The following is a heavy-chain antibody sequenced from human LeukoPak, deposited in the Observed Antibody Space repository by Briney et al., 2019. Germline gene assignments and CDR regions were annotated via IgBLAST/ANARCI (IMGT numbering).Heavy chain of an antibody. Sequence: PGGSLRLSCAASGFTFSSYAMSWVRQAPGKGLEWVSVIYSGGSTYYADSVKGRFTISRDNSKNTLYMQMNSLRAEDTAVYYCAKDERNSLSSGSYYNAYWGQGTLVTVSS. CDR1: GFTFSSYA. J-gene: IGHJ4*02. V-gene: IGHV3-23*03. CDR2: IYSGGST. D-gene: IGHD3-10*01. CDR3: AKDERNSLSSGSYYNAY.